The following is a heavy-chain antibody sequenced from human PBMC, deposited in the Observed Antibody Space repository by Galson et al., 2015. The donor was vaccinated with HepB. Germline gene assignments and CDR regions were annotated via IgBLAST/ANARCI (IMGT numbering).Heavy chain of an antibody. CDR3: ARRQLRSTNYGMDV. CDR2: IYPSDSDT. J-gene: IGHJ6*02. D-gene: IGHD3-3*01. V-gene: IGHV5-51*01. CDR1: GYTFSTYW. Sequence: QSGAEVKKPGESLKISCKGSGYTFSTYWIAWVRQMPGKGLEWMGIIYPSDSDTRYNPSFRGQVTTSVDKSISTAYLQWSSLKASDTAMYYCARRQLRSTNYGMDVWGQGTTVTVSS.